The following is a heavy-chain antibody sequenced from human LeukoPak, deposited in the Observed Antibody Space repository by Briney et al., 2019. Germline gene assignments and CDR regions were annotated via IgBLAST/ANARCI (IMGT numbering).Heavy chain of an antibody. V-gene: IGHV4-59*12. J-gene: IGHJ4*02. Sequence: SETLSLTCTVSWGSISSYYWSWIRQPPGKGLEWIAYIYYSGSTNYNPSLKSRVTISVDTSKNQFSLKLSSVTAADTAVYYCTRTLKRSPPLAAQGYWGQGTLVTVSS. D-gene: IGHD2-15*01. CDR1: WGSISSYY. CDR2: IYYSGST. CDR3: TRTLKRSPPLAAQGY.